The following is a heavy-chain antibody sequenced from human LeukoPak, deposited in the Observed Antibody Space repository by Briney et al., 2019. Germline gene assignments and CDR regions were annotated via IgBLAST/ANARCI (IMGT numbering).Heavy chain of an antibody. Sequence: SETLSLTCTVSGGSISSYYWNWIRQPPRKGLEWIGYIYYSGSTNYNPSLKSRVTISVDTSKNQFSLKLSSVTAADTAVYYCAGRLWRRDGYNLSAFDIWGQGTMVTVSS. J-gene: IGHJ3*02. CDR1: GGSISSYY. CDR3: AGRLWRRDGYNLSAFDI. CDR2: IYYSGST. D-gene: IGHD5-24*01. V-gene: IGHV4-59*01.